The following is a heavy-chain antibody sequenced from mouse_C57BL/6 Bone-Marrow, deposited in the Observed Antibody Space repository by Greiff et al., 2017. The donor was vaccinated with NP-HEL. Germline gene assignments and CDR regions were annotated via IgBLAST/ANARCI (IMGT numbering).Heavy chain of an antibody. Sequence: VQLQQSGPELVKPGASVKISCKASGYSFTSYYIHWVKQRPGQGLEWIGWIYPGSGNTKYNEKFKGKATLTADTSSSTAYMQLSSLTSEDSAVYYCARSGWLPFAYWGQGTLVTVSA. CDR2: IYPGSGNT. V-gene: IGHV1-66*01. J-gene: IGHJ3*01. D-gene: IGHD2-3*01. CDR1: GYSFTSYY. CDR3: ARSGWLPFAY.